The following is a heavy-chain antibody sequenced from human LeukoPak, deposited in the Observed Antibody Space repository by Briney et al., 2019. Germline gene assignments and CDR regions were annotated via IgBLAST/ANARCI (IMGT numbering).Heavy chain of an antibody. D-gene: IGHD3-22*01. V-gene: IGHV3-21*01. Sequence: PGRSLRLSCAASGFTFSSYSMNWVRQAPGKGLEWVSSISSSSSYIHYADSVKGRFTISRDNAKNSLHLQMNSLRAEDTAVYYCARDPQGITMIVGAFDIWGQGTMVTVSS. CDR3: ARDPQGITMIVGAFDI. J-gene: IGHJ3*02. CDR2: ISSSSSYI. CDR1: GFTFSSYS.